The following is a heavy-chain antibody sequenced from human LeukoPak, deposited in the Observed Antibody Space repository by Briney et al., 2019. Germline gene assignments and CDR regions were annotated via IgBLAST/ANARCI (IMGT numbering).Heavy chain of an antibody. Sequence: SETLSLTCAVYGGSFSGYYWSWIRQPPGKGLEWIGEINHSGSTNYNPSLKSRVTISVDTSKNQFSLKLSSVTAADTAVYYCARRSLRSRSSDYWGQGTLVTVSS. CDR2: INHSGST. CDR3: ARRSLRSRSSDY. CDR1: GGSFSGYY. V-gene: IGHV4-34*01. J-gene: IGHJ4*02.